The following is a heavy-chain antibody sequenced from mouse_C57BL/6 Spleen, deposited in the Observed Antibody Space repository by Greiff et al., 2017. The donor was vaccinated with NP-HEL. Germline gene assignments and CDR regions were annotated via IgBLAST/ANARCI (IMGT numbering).Heavy chain of an antibody. V-gene: IGHV5-6*01. Sequence: EVQGVESGGDLVKPGGSLKLSCAASGFTFSSYGMSWVRQTPDKRLEWVATISSGGSYTYYPDSVKGRFTISRDNAKNTLYLQMSSLKSEDTAMYYCARQLRLLHYLDYWGQGTTLTVSS. J-gene: IGHJ2*01. CDR2: ISSGGSYT. CDR3: ARQLRLLHYLDY. D-gene: IGHD3-2*02. CDR1: GFTFSSYG.